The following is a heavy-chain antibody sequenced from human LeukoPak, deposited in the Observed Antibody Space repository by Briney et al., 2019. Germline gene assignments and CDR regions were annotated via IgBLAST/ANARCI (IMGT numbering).Heavy chain of an antibody. Sequence: GGSLRLSCAASGFTFSSFAMNWVRQAPGKGLEWVSIISGYGDTTYYTDSVKGRFTMSRDNSKNTLYLQMNSLRAEDTAVYYCAKNGDSERWLQPKFVTHWGQGTLVTVSS. V-gene: IGHV3-23*01. J-gene: IGHJ4*02. CDR1: GFTFSSFA. CDR2: ISGYGDTT. D-gene: IGHD5-24*01. CDR3: AKNGDSERWLQPKFVTH.